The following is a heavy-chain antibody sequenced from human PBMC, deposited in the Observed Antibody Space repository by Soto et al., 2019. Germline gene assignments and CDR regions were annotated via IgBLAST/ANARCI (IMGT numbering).Heavy chain of an antibody. Sequence: GGSLRLSCAASGFTFSSYAMSWVRQAPGKGLEWVSAISGSGGSTYYADSVKGRFTISRDNSKNRLYLQMNSLRAEDTAVYYCAKDWPPSVYYDSSGYYDDYWGQGTLVTVSS. J-gene: IGHJ4*02. CDR1: GFTFSSYA. V-gene: IGHV3-23*01. D-gene: IGHD3-22*01. CDR2: ISGSGGST. CDR3: AKDWPPSVYYDSSGYYDDY.